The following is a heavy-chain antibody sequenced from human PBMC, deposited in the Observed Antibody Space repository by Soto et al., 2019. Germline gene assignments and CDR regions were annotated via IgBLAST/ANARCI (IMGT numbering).Heavy chain of an antibody. V-gene: IGHV4-30-2*02. J-gene: IGHJ6*03. CDR3: AFARLHAYYYYMGV. D-gene: IGHD4-4*01. Sequence: SETLSLTCAVSGGSISSGGYSWSWIRQPPGKGLEWIGYIYHSGSTYYNPSLKSRVTISVDASKNQFSLKLSSVTAADTAVYYCAFARLHAYYYYMGVWGKGTTVTVSS. CDR2: IYHSGST. CDR1: GGSISSGGYS.